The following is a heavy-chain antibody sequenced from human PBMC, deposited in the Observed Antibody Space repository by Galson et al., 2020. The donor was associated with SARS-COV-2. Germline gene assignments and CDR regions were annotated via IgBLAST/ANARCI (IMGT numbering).Heavy chain of an antibody. J-gene: IGHJ5*02. CDR1: GFTFSSYS. CDR3: ARDVAQGSSWFSSWFDP. D-gene: IGHD6-13*01. Sequence: GESLKISCAASGFTFSSYSMNWVRQAPGKGLEWVSSISSSSSYIYYADSVKGRFTISRDNAKNSLYLQMNSLRAEDTAVYFCARDVAQGSSWFSSWFDPWGQGTLVTVSS. CDR2: ISSSSSYI. V-gene: IGHV3-21*01.